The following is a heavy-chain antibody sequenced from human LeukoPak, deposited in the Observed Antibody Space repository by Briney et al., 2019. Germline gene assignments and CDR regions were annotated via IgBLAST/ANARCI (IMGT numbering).Heavy chain of an antibody. D-gene: IGHD3-10*01. Sequence: ASVKVSCKASGGTFSSYAISWVRQAPGQGLEWMGWISPNTADTNFAQKFQGRVTMTRDTSISTAYMELSRLRSDDTAVYYCARIGEDYWGQGTLVTVSS. CDR2: ISPNTADT. CDR1: GGTFSSYA. J-gene: IGHJ4*02. V-gene: IGHV1-2*02. CDR3: ARIGEDY.